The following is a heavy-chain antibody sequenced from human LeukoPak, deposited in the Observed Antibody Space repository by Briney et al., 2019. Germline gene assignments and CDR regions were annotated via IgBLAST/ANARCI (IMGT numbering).Heavy chain of an antibody. CDR3: ARHSGGTPGYYYGMDV. CDR2: IYPGDSDT. CDR1: GYSFTSYW. D-gene: IGHD2-15*01. J-gene: IGHJ6*02. Sequence: GESLKISCKGSGYSFTSYWIGWVRQLPGKGLEWMGIIYPGDSDTRYSPSFQGQVTISADKSISTPYLQWSSLKASDTAMYYCARHSGGTPGYYYGMDVWGQGTTVTVSS. V-gene: IGHV5-51*01.